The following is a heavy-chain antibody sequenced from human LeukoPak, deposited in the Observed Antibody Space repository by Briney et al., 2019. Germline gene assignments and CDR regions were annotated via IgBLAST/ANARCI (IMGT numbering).Heavy chain of an antibody. V-gene: IGHV3-9*01. D-gene: IGHD3-10*01. Sequence: GGSLRLSCAASGFTFDDYAMHWVRQAPGKGLEWVSGISWNSGSIGYADSVKGRFTISRDNSKNTLYLQMNSLRAEDTAVYYCAKYRGLYGSGPSEDAFDIWGQGTMVTVSS. J-gene: IGHJ3*02. CDR1: GFTFDDYA. CDR2: ISWNSGSI. CDR3: AKYRGLYGSGPSEDAFDI.